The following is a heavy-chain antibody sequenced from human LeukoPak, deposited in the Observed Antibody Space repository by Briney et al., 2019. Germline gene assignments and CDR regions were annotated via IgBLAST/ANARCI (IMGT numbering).Heavy chain of an antibody. D-gene: IGHD1-26*01. CDR2: IYSGGDT. Sequence: PGGSLRLSCTVSGFTVSSNPWSWVRQAPGKGLEWVSFIYSGGDTHYSDSVKGRFTISRDNAKNSLYLQMNSLRAEDTAVYYCAKEGGVYSTPYYMDVWGKGTTVTVSS. CDR1: GFTVSSNP. CDR3: AKEGGVYSTPYYMDV. J-gene: IGHJ6*03. V-gene: IGHV3-53*01.